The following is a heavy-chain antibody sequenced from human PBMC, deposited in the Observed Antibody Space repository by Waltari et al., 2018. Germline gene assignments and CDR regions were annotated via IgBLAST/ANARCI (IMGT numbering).Heavy chain of an antibody. Sequence: QVQLQESGPGLVKPSETLSLTCTVSGGSISSYYWSWIRQPAGKGLEWIGRIYTSGSTNYNPSLKSRVTMSVDTSKNQFSLKLSSVTAADTAVYYCARGGPYYDSSGYPPHFDYWGQGTLVTVSS. CDR3: ARGGPYYDSSGYPPHFDY. D-gene: IGHD3-22*01. CDR1: GGSISSYY. J-gene: IGHJ4*02. V-gene: IGHV4-4*07. CDR2: IYTSGST.